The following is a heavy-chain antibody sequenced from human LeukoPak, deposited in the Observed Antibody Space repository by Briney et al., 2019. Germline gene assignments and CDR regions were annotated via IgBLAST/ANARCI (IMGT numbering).Heavy chain of an antibody. CDR3: AKLGISDGIDY. CDR1: GFTFSSHA. D-gene: IGHD1-26*01. Sequence: PGGSLRLSCAPSGFTFSSHAMTWFRQAPGKGLEWGSSITGSGGSTFYAASVKGRFTISRDNSKNTLYLQMNSLRAEDTAVYYCAKLGISDGIDYWGQGTLVTVSS. CDR2: ITGSGGST. J-gene: IGHJ4*02. V-gene: IGHV3-23*01.